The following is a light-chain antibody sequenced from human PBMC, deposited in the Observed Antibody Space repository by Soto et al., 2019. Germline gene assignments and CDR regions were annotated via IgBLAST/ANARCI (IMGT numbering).Light chain of an antibody. CDR1: SDDIGYYNY. CDR2: AVT. J-gene: IGLJ1*01. CDR3: SSYTTIGSLV. Sequence: QSALTQPASVSGSPGQSITISCTGTSDDIGYYNYVSWYQHHPGKAPKLIIYAVTNRPSGVSTRFSGSKSANTASLTISGLQADDEADYYCSSYTTIGSLVFGAGTKVT. V-gene: IGLV2-14*01.